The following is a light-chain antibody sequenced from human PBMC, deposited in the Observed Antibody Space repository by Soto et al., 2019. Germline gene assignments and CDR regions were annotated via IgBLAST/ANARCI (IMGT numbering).Light chain of an antibody. Sequence: EIVLTQSPATLSLSPGERATLSCRASQTVTSSLAWYQHKPGQAPRLLIYAASNMATGIPARFSGGGSGTDFTLTISSLAPEDFAVYYCQQRHNWPRTFGQGTKVEVK. CDR1: QTVTSS. CDR3: QQRHNWPRT. CDR2: AAS. J-gene: IGKJ1*01. V-gene: IGKV3-11*01.